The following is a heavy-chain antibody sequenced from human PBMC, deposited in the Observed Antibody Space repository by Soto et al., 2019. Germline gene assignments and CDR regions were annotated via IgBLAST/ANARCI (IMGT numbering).Heavy chain of an antibody. CDR2: IIPVCGPA. D-gene: IGHD1-26*01. CDR1: GGTFSNYA. CDR3: ARASTGSYLNAFDV. Sequence: QVQLVQSGAEVEKPGSSVKVSCKASGGTFSNYALSWVRQAPGQGLEWMGGIIPVCGPAHYAQKFQGRVTITADESTSTAYVELSSLRSEDEAVYYCARASTGSYLNAFDVWGKGKMVTVSS. J-gene: IGHJ3*01. V-gene: IGHV1-69*01.